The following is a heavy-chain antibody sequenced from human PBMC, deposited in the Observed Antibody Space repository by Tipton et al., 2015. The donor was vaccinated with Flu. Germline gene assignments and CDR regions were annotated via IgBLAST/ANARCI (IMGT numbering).Heavy chain of an antibody. J-gene: IGHJ5*02. Sequence: SLRLSCAASGFTFSSYAMSWVRQAPGKGLEWVSAISGSGGSTYYADSVKGRFTISRDNSKNTLYLQMNSLRAEDTAVYYCAKGGYIVVVPAERHWFDPWGQGTLVTVSS. CDR1: GFTFSSYA. CDR2: ISGSGGST. D-gene: IGHD2-2*01. CDR3: AKGGYIVVVPAERHWFDP. V-gene: IGHV3-23*01.